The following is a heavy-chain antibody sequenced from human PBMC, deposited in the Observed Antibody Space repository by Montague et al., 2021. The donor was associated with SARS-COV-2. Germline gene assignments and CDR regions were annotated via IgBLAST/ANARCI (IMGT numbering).Heavy chain of an antibody. J-gene: IGHJ5*02. V-gene: IGHV3-30*03. CDR3: ARDLSGRFDL. CDR2: FPADGRNI. CDR1: GFTFSYYG. Sequence: SLGLSCAASGFTFSYYGMFWVRQAPGKGPEWVAIFPADGRNIYYADSVKGRFTVSRDNSRDALCLQMNSLRVEDTAMYYCARDLSGRFDLWGQGTLVTVSS.